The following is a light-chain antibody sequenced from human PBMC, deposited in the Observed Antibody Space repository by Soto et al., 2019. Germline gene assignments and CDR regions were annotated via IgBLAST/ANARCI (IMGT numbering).Light chain of an antibody. V-gene: IGKV3-20*01. CDR3: QHYGSSPPIT. J-gene: IGKJ5*01. CDR1: QSLSSSY. Sequence: EIVLTQSPGTLSLSPGERATLSCRASQSLSSSYLAWYQQKPGQAPRLLIYGAFSRATGIPDRFSGSGSGTDFNLTISRLDPEDFAVYYCQHYGSSPPITFGQGTRLEIK. CDR2: GAF.